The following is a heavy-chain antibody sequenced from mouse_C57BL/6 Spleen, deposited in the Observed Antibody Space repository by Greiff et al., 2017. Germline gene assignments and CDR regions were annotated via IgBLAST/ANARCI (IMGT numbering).Heavy chain of an antibody. D-gene: IGHD1-1*01. CDR1: GYTFTDYY. Sequence: QVQLQQSGAELVRPGASVKLSCKASGYTFTDYYINWVKQRPGQGLEWIARIYPGSGNTYYNEKFKGKATLTADKSSSTPYMQLSSLTSEASAVYFGARPHSGSSYGYFDVWGTGTTGTVS. V-gene: IGHV1-76*01. J-gene: IGHJ1*03. CDR2: IYPGSGNT. CDR3: ARPHSGSSYGYFDV.